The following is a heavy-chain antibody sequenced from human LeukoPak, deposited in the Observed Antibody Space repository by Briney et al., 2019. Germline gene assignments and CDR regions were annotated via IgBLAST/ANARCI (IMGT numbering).Heavy chain of an antibody. Sequence: GASVKVSCKASGYTFTGYYMHWVRQAPGQGLEWMGWINPNSGGTNYAQKFQGWVTMTRDTSISTAYMDLSRVRSDDTAVYYCARDRIVGASDAFDIWGQGTMVTVSS. CDR3: ARDRIVGASDAFDI. D-gene: IGHD1-26*01. V-gene: IGHV1-2*04. CDR2: INPNSGGT. J-gene: IGHJ3*02. CDR1: GYTFTGYY.